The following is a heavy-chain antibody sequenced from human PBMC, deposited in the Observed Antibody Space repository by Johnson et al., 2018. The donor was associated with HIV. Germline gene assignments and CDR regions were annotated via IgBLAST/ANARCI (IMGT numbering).Heavy chain of an antibody. CDR1: GFTVSSNY. CDR2: ISSSGSII. J-gene: IGHJ3*02. CDR3: ARGEDYGGNFGALDI. Sequence: QEQLVESGGGVVQPGRSLRLSCAASGFTVSSNYMSWIRQAPGKGLEWVSYISSSGSIIYYADSVKGRFTISRDNSKNTLYLQMNSLRDEDTAVYYCARGEDYGGNFGALDIWGQGTMVTVSS. D-gene: IGHD4-23*01. V-gene: IGHV3-11*04.